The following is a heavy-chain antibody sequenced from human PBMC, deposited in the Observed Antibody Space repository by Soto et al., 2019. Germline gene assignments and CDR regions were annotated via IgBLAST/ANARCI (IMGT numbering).Heavy chain of an antibody. CDR1: GGSVDRGDYYWT. CDR2: TYYRSRWYS. Sequence: PSETLSLTCTVSGGSVDRGDYYWTWNWVRQSPSRGLEWLGRTYYRSRWYSDYAVSVRSRIDINADTSKNQVSLQLNSVTPEDTAVYYCARSEEDSDYYYYGMDVWGQGTTVTVSS. CDR3: ARSEEDSDYYYYGMDV. J-gene: IGHJ6*02. V-gene: IGHV6-1*01. D-gene: IGHD2-15*01.